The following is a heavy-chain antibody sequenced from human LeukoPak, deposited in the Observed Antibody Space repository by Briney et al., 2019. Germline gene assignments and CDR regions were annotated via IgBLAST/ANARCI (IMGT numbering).Heavy chain of an antibody. CDR1: GFTFSSYW. CDR2: IKQDGSEK. D-gene: IGHD3-22*01. V-gene: IGHV3-7*01. Sequence: GGSLRLSCAASGFTFSSYWMSWVRQAPGKGLEWVANIKQDGSEKYYVDSVKGRFTISRDNSKNTLYLQMNSLRAEDTAVYYCAKDSSGYYNYDAFDIWGQGTMVTVSS. CDR3: AKDSSGYYNYDAFDI. J-gene: IGHJ3*02.